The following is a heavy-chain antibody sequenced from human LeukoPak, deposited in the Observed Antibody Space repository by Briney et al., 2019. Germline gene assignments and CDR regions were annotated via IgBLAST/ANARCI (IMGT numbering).Heavy chain of an antibody. Sequence: QPGGSSRLSCAASGFPFSNYWMHWVRQAPGKGLVWVSRVNSDGCTTNYADSVKGRFTISRDNAENTLYMRMNSLRPEDTAVYYCARGYYSSSRFDSWGQGTLFTVSS. D-gene: IGHD6-13*01. CDR2: VNSDGCTT. V-gene: IGHV3-74*01. CDR1: GFPFSNYW. J-gene: IGHJ4*02. CDR3: ARGYYSSSRFDS.